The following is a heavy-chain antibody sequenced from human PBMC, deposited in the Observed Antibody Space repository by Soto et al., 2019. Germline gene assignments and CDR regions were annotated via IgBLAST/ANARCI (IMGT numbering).Heavy chain of an antibody. Sequence: LSLTCTVSGGSIRSYYWSWIRQPAGKGLEWIGRIYTSGSTNYNPSLKSRVTMSVDTSKNQFSLKLSSVTAADTAVYYCARAQYYYDSSCIHDAFDIWGLGTMVTVS. V-gene: IGHV4-4*07. J-gene: IGHJ3*02. D-gene: IGHD3-22*01. CDR3: ARAQYYYDSSCIHDAFDI. CDR1: GGSIRSYY. CDR2: IYTSGST.